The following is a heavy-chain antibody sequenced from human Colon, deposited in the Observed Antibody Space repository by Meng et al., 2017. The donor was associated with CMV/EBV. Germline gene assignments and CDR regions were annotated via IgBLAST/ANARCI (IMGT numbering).Heavy chain of an antibody. CDR3: ARELESGGLDY. CDR2: INPISGGT. Sequence: SCKASGFTCSVYYIHWVRQAPGQGLEWVGRINPISGGTTYAQKFKGRVTLTRDTSISTDYMEVGSLTSDDTAVYFCARELESGGLDYWGQGTLVTVSS. CDR1: GFTCSVYY. J-gene: IGHJ4*02. V-gene: IGHV1-2*06. D-gene: IGHD3-3*01.